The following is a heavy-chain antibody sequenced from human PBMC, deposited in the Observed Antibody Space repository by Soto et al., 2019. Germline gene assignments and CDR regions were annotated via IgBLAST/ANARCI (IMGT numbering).Heavy chain of an antibody. CDR3: ARGDYGDYAIFDY. CDR2: ISAYNGNT. CDR1: GYTLTELC. J-gene: IGHJ4*02. V-gene: IGHV1-18*01. D-gene: IGHD4-17*01. Sequence: ASVKVSCKVSGYTLTELCMHWVRQAPGKGLEWMGWISAYNGNTNYAQKLQGRVTMTTDTSTSTAYMELRSLRSDDTAVYYCARGDYGDYAIFDYWGQGTLVTVAS.